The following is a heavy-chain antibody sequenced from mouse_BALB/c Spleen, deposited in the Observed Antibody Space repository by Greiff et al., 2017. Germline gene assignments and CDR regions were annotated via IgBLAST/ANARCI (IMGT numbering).Heavy chain of an antibody. J-gene: IGHJ3*01. CDR2: IDPENGDT. CDR1: GFNIKDYY. D-gene: IGHD2-14*01. V-gene: IGHV14-4*02. Sequence: VQLQQSGAELVRSGASVKLSCTASGFNIKDYYMHWVKQRPEQGLEWIGWIDPENGDTEYAPKFQGKATMTADTSSNTAYLQLSSLTSEDTAVYYCNAGVRDAYWGQGTLVTVSA. CDR3: NAGVRDAY.